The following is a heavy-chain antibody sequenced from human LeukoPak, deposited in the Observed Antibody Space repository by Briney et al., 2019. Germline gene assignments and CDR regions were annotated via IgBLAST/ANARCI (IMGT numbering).Heavy chain of an antibody. CDR3: ATDGAVAGTAYPEY. J-gene: IGHJ4*02. D-gene: IGHD6-19*01. CDR1: GYTFTGYY. V-gene: IGHV1-2*02. CDR2: INPNSGGT. Sequence: ASVKVSCKASGYTFTGYYIHWVRQAPGQGLEWMGWINPNSGGTKYAQKFQGRVTMTRDTSISTAYMELTSLASDDTALYYCATDGAVAGTAYPEYWGQGTLVTVSS.